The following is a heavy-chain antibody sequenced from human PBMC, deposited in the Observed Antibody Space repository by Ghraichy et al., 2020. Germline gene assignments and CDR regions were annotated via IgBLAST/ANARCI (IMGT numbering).Heavy chain of an antibody. CDR2: IWYDGSNK. V-gene: IGHV3-33*08. CDR3: ARDLGAGSSGWYVY. J-gene: IGHJ4*02. Sequence: GGSLRLSCAASGFTFSSYGMHWVRQAPDKGLEWVAVIWYDGSNKYYADSVKGRFTISRDNSKNTLYLQMNSLRAEDTAVYYCARDLGAGSSGWYVYWGQGTLVTVSS. D-gene: IGHD6-19*01. CDR1: GFTFSSYG.